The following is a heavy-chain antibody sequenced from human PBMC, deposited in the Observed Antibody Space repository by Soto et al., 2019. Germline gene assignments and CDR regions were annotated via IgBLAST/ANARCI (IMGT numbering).Heavy chain of an antibody. Sequence: SETLSLTCAVSGASISSSYWWSWVRQPPGKGLEWIGEIYHTGRSIYNPSIESRVTISVDESRNQFSLRVSSVTAADTAVYYCARRRGQTYDFWGQGTLVTVSS. J-gene: IGHJ4*02. CDR3: ARRRGQTYDF. CDR1: GASISSSYW. V-gene: IGHV4-4*02. CDR2: IYHTGRS.